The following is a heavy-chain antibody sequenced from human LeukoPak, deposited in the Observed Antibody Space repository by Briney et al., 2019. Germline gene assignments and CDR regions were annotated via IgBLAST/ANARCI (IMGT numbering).Heavy chain of an antibody. D-gene: IGHD2-2*01. CDR3: ARDGDCSSTSCYSY. J-gene: IGHJ4*02. CDR2: INHSGST. Sequence: SENLSLTCAVYGGSFSGYYWSWIRQPPGKGLEWIGEINHSGSTNYNPSLKSRVTISVDTSKNQFSLKLSSVTAADTAVYYCARDGDCSSTSCYSYWGQGTLVTVSS. CDR1: GGSFSGYY. V-gene: IGHV4-34*01.